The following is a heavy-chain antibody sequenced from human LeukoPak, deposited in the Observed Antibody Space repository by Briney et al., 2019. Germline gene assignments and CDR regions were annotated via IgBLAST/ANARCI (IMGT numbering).Heavy chain of an antibody. CDR3: AKRNLLGTKYFDY. J-gene: IGHJ4*02. Sequence: GGSLRLSCEASGFTFSSHAMSWVRQAPGKGLEWVSVISGNGGTTFHADSVKGRFTISRDNSKNTLYVQMNSLRAEDTAVYYCAKRNLLGTKYFDYWGQGTLVTVSS. V-gene: IGHV3-23*01. D-gene: IGHD2-8*01. CDR1: GFTFSSHA. CDR2: ISGNGGTT.